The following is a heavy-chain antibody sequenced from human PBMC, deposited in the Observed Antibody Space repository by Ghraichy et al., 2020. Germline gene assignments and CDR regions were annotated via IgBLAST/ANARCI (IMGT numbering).Heavy chain of an antibody. J-gene: IGHJ4*02. CDR3: ARVLGAGPYYEPL. CDR1: GGSISSYY. V-gene: IGHV4-59*01. D-gene: IGHD3-22*01. CDR2: IYYSGST. Sequence: SETLSLTCTVSGGSISSYYWSWIRQPPGKGLEWIGYIYYSGSTNYNPSLKSRVTISVDTSKNQFSLKLSSVTAADTAVYYCARVLGAGPYYEPLWGQGTLVTVSS.